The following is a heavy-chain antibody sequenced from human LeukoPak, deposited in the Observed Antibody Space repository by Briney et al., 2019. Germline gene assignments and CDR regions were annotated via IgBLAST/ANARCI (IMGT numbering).Heavy chain of an antibody. D-gene: IGHD3-9*01. CDR2: VYHRETT. J-gene: IGHJ6*04. CDR1: GVSIASGVYY. CDR3: ARTFDFRAPRATDV. Sequence: SETLSLTCSVTGVSIASGVYYWSWIRQSPGKGLEWLGYVYHRETTYYNPSLKSRISMSIDTSNNQFSLKLASVTAADTAVFYCARTFDFRAPRATDVWGKGTTVIVSS. V-gene: IGHV4-30-2*06.